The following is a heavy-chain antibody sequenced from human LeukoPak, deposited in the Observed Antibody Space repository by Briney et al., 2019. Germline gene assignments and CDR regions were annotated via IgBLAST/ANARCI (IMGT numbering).Heavy chain of an antibody. J-gene: IGHJ3*02. Sequence: GGSLRLSCAASGFTFSDYYMSWIRQAPGKGLEWVSYISSSGSTIYYADSVKGRFTISRDNAKNSLYLQMNSLRAEDTAVYYCARDQRVSGYYYDLDAFDIWGQGTMVTVSS. V-gene: IGHV3-11*01. CDR3: ARDQRVSGYYYDLDAFDI. D-gene: IGHD3-22*01. CDR2: ISSSGSTI. CDR1: GFTFSDYY.